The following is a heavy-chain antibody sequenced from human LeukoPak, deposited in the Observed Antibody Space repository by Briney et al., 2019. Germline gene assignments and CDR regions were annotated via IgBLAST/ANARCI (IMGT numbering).Heavy chain of an antibody. Sequence: ASVKVSCKASGYTFTGYYMQWVRQAPGQGLEWMGWINPNSGGTNYAQKFQGRVTMTRDTSIGTAYVELSRLRSDDSAVYYCARVRAAAPYYYMDVWGKGTTVTVSS. CDR2: INPNSGGT. D-gene: IGHD6-13*01. CDR3: ARVRAAAPYYYMDV. J-gene: IGHJ6*03. CDR1: GYTFTGYY. V-gene: IGHV1-2*02.